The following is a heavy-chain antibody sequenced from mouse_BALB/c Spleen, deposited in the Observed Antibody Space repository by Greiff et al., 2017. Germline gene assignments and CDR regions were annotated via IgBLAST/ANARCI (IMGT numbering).Heavy chain of an antibody. CDR3: AVYGNYVYYAMDY. CDR2: INPYNGGT. V-gene: IGHV1-18*01. D-gene: IGHD2-1*01. Sequence: EVHLVESGPELVKPGASMKISCKASGYSFTGYTMNWVKQSHGKNLEWIGLINPYNGGTSYNQKFKGKATLTVDKSSSTAYMELLSLTSEDSAVYYCAVYGNYVYYAMDYWGQGTSVTVSS. J-gene: IGHJ4*01. CDR1: GYSFTGYT.